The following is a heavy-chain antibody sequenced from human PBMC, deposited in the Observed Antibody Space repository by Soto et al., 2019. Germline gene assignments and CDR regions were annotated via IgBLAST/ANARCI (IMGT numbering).Heavy chain of an antibody. CDR1: GGSFSGYY. V-gene: IGHV4-34*01. D-gene: IGHD2-15*01. Sequence: SETLSLTCAVYGGSFSGYYWSWIRQPPGKGLEWIGEINHSGSTNYNPSLKSRVTISVDTAKNQFSLKLSSVTAADTAVYYCARGGHGGYCSGGSCQVHFDIWGQGTMVTVSS. CDR3: ARGGHGGYCSGGSCQVHFDI. CDR2: INHSGST. J-gene: IGHJ3*02.